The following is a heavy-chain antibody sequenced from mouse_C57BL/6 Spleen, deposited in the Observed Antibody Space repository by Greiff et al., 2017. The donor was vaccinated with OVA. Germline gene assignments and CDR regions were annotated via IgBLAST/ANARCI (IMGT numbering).Heavy chain of an antibody. CDR1: GYTFTDYN. CDR2: INPNNGGT. CDR3: ARSEDSSGSYAMDY. V-gene: IGHV1-18*01. J-gene: IGHJ4*01. Sequence: VQLKQSGPELVKPGASVKIPCKASGYTFTDYNMDWVKQSHGKSLEWIGDINPNNGGTIYNQKFKGKATLTVDKSSSTAYMELRSLTSEDTAVYYCARSEDSSGSYAMDYWGQGTSVTVSS. D-gene: IGHD3-2*02.